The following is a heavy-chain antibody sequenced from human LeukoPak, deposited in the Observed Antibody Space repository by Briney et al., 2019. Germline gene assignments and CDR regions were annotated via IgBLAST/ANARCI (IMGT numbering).Heavy chain of an antibody. J-gene: IGHJ4*02. CDR2: IYPGDSDT. V-gene: IGHV5-51*01. Sequence: GESLKISCKGSGYSFTSYWIGWVRQMPGKGLEWMGIIYPGDSDTRYSPSFQGQVTISADKSISTAYLQWSSLKASDTAMYYCARTYYYGSGSYLTPDYWGQGTLVTVSS. CDR3: ARTYYYGSGSYLTPDY. CDR1: GYSFTSYW. D-gene: IGHD3-10*01.